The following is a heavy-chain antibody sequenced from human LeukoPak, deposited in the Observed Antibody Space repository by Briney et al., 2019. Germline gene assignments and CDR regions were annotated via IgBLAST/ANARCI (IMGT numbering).Heavy chain of an antibody. Sequence: PGGSLRLSCAASGFTFNGYAMSWVRQAPGKGLEWVSSISGSGANTYYADSVKGRFTISRDNSKNTLYLQMNSLRAEDTAVYYCAKDYDYIWGSYRQFDYWGQGTLVTVSS. D-gene: IGHD3-16*02. V-gene: IGHV3-23*01. CDR1: GFTFNGYA. CDR3: AKDYDYIWGSYRQFDY. J-gene: IGHJ4*02. CDR2: ISGSGANT.